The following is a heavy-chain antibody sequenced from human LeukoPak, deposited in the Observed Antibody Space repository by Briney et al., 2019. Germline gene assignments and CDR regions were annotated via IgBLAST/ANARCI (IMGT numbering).Heavy chain of an antibody. D-gene: IGHD2-2*01. CDR1: GGSFSGYY. V-gene: IGHV4-34*01. J-gene: IGHJ5*02. CDR2: INHSGST. Sequence: SETLSLTCAVYGGSFSGYYWSWIRQPPGKGLEWIGEINHSGSTNYNPSLKSRVTISVDTSRNQFSLKLSSVTAADTAIYYCARPLHCSSTTCYDWFDPWGQGTLVTVSS. CDR3: ARPLHCSSTTCYDWFDP.